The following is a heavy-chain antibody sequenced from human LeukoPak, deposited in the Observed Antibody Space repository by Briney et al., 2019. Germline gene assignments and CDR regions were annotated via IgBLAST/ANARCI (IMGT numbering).Heavy chain of an antibody. CDR1: GGSISSYY. CDR3: ARVSSSWYQDWYFDL. CDR2: IYISGSGST. J-gene: IGHJ2*01. Sequence: SETLSLTCTVSGGSISSYYWSWIRQPAGKGLEWIGRIYISGSGSTNYNPSLKSRVTMSVDTSKNQFSLKLSPVTAADTAVYYCARVSSSWYQDWYFDLWGRGTLVTVSS. D-gene: IGHD6-13*01. V-gene: IGHV4-4*07.